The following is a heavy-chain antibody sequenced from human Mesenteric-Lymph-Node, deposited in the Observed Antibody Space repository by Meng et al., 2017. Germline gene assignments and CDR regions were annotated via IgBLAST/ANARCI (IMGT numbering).Heavy chain of an antibody. V-gene: IGHV4-34*01. CDR3: ARDARPNWFDP. CDR1: GGSLSGYY. CDR2: INHRGST. D-gene: IGHD2-8*01. Sequence: QGQLQQWGAGLLKPSETLSLTCAVYGGSLSGYYWSWIRQPPGKGLEWIGEINHRGSTNYNPSLKSRVTISVDKSKNQFSLRLSSVTAADTAVYYCARDARPNWFDPWGQGTLVTVSS. J-gene: IGHJ5*02.